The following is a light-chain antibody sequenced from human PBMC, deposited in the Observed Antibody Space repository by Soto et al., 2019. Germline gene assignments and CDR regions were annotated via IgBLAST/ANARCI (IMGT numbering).Light chain of an antibody. J-gene: IGLJ1*01. CDR3: STPLV. Sequence: QSVLTQPASVSGSPGQSITISCTGTSSDVGAYNYVSWYQRHPGTAPKLIIYDVTLRPSGVSNRFSGSKSGNTASLTISGLQAEDEADFSRSTPLVFGTGTKLTVL. CDR1: SSDVGAYNY. CDR2: DVT. V-gene: IGLV2-14*03.